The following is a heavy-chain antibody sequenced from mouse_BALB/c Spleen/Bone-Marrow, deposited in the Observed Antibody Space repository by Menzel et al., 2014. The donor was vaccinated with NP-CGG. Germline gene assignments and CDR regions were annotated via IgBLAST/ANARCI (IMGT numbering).Heavy chain of an antibody. CDR1: GYTFTSYY. J-gene: IGHJ3*01. D-gene: IGHD3-1*01. Sequence: LVESGAELVKPGASVKLSCKASGYTFTSYYMYWVKQRPGQGLEWIGGINPSNGGTNSNEKFKSKATLTVDKSSSTAYMQLSSLTSGDSAVYYCTRGLRAWFAYWGQGTLVTVSA. CDR2: INPSNGGT. V-gene: IGHV1S81*02. CDR3: TRGLRAWFAY.